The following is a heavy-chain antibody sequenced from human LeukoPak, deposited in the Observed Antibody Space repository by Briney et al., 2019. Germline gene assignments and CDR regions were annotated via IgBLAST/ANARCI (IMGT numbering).Heavy chain of an antibody. V-gene: IGHV3-23*01. CDR2: ISGSGGTT. CDR1: GFTLSRYA. CDR3: ARDSYGPFDY. D-gene: IGHD5-18*01. J-gene: IGHJ4*02. Sequence: GGSLRLSCAASGFTLSRYAMSWGRQAPGKGLEWVSVISGSGGTTYDADSVKGRFTISIDNSRNTLYLQMNSLRADDTAVYYCARDSYGPFDYWGQGTLVTVSS.